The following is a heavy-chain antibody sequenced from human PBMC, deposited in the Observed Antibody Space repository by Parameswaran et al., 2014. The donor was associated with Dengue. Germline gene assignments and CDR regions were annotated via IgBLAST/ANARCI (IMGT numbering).Heavy chain of an antibody. CDR3: ARGSRGYSYEAHYYMDV. V-gene: IGHV4-34*01. CDR2: INHSGST. Sequence: RWIRQPPGKGLEWIGEINHSGSTNYNPSLKSRVTISVDTSKNQFSLKLSSVTAADTAVYYCARGSRGYSYEAHYYMDVWGKGTTVTVSS. D-gene: IGHD5-18*01. J-gene: IGHJ6*03.